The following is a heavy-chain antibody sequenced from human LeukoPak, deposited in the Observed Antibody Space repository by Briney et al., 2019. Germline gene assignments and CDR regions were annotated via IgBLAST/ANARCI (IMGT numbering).Heavy chain of an antibody. Sequence: SGGSLRLSCAASGFTFSNAWMNWVRQAPGKGLEWVGRIKSKTDGGTTDYAAPVKGRFTISTDDSKNTLYLQMNSLKTEDTAVYYCTTPVGYGSGSSFDYYYYGMDVWGKGTTVTVSS. CDR3: TTPVGYGSGSSFDYYYYGMDV. CDR1: GFTFSNAW. D-gene: IGHD3-10*01. J-gene: IGHJ6*04. V-gene: IGHV3-15*01. CDR2: IKSKTDGGTT.